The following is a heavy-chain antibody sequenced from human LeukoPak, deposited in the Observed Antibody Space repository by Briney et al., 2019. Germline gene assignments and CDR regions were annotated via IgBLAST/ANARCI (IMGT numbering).Heavy chain of an antibody. Sequence: ASVKVSCKASGYTFTSYDINWVRQAPGQGLEWMGWINPNSGGTNYAQKFQGRVTMTRDTSISTAYMELSRLRSDDTAVYYCARDYGDCSGGSCYPGYYFDYWGQGTLVTVSS. CDR3: ARDYGDCSGGSCYPGYYFDY. CDR1: GYTFTSYD. J-gene: IGHJ4*02. CDR2: INPNSGGT. D-gene: IGHD2-15*01. V-gene: IGHV1-2*02.